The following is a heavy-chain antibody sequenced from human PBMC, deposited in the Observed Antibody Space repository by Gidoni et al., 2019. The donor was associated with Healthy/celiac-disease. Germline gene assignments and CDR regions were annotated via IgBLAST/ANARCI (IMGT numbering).Heavy chain of an antibody. D-gene: IGHD2-2*02. CDR2: INPNSGGT. CDR1: GYTFTGYY. Sequence: QVQLVQSGAEVKKPGASVKVSCKASGYTFTGYYMHWVRQAPGQGLEWMGGINPNSGGTNYAQKLQGWVTMTRDTSISTAYMELSRLRSDDTAVYYCARAGPIVVVPAAIDYYGMDVWGQGTTVTVSS. CDR3: ARAGPIVVVPAAIDYYGMDV. V-gene: IGHV1-2*04. J-gene: IGHJ6*02.